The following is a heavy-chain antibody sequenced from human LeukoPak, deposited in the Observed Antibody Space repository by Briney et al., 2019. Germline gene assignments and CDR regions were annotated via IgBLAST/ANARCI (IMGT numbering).Heavy chain of an antibody. CDR2: ISGSGGST. V-gene: IGHV3-23*01. CDR3: AKDGGSGSYYVSYYFDY. D-gene: IGHD1-26*01. CDR1: GFTLSSYA. J-gene: IGHJ4*02. Sequence: GGSLRPSCAASGFTLSSYAMSWVRQAPGKGLEWVSAISGSGGSTYYADSVKGRFTISRDNSKNTLYLQMNSLRAEDMAVYYCAKDGGSGSYYVSYYFDYWGQGTLVTVSS.